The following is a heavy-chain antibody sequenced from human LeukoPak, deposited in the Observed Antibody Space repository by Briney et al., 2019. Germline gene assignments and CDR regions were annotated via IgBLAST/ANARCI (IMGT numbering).Heavy chain of an antibody. Sequence: PGGSLRLSCAASGFTFSSYGMSWVRQAPGKGLEWVSAISGSGGSTYYADSVKGRFTISRDNAKNSLYLQMNSLRAEDTAVYYCASIVYSGYDSNDYWGQGTLVTVSS. J-gene: IGHJ4*02. D-gene: IGHD5-12*01. CDR2: ISGSGGST. CDR3: ASIVYSGYDSNDY. V-gene: IGHV3-23*01. CDR1: GFTFSSYG.